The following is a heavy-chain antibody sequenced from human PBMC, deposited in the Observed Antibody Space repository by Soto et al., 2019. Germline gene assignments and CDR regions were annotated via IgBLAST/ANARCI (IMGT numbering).Heavy chain of an antibody. D-gene: IGHD3-22*01. CDR2: FDPEDGET. V-gene: IGHV1-24*01. CDR3: ATTHQAPYYARRGWFDP. CDR1: GYTLTELS. J-gene: IGHJ5*02. Sequence: ASVKVSCKVSGYTLTELSMHWVRQAPGKGLEWMGGFDPEDGETIYAQKFQGRVTMTEDTSTDTAYMELSSLRSEDTAVYYCATTHQAPYYARRGWFDPWGQGTLVTVSS.